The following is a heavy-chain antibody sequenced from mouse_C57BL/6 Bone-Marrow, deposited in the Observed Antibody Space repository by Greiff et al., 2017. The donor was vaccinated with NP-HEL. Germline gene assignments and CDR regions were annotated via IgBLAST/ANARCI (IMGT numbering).Heavy chain of an antibody. CDR3: AMVTGWFAY. CDR2: ISDGGSYT. V-gene: IGHV5-4*03. J-gene: IGHJ3*01. CDR1: GFTFSSYA. Sequence: EVKLQESGGGLVKPGGSLKLSCAASGFTFSSYAMSWVRQTPEKRLEWVATISDGGSYTYYPDNVKGRFTISRDNAKNNLYLQMSHLKSEDTAMYYCAMVTGWFAYWGQGTLVTVSA. D-gene: IGHD2-1*01.